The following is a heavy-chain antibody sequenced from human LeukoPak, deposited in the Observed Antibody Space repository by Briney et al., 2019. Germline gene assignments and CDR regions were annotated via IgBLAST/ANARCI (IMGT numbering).Heavy chain of an antibody. J-gene: IGHJ4*02. V-gene: IGHV3-49*04. D-gene: IGHD6-13*01. CDR2: IRSKTYDGTT. Sequence: GGSLRLSCTASGFTFGDYAMSWVRQAPGKGLEWVGFIRSKTYDGTTEYAASVKGRFTISRDDSKSIAYLQMNSLKTEDTAVYYCARRARHSNSWAYDYWGQGTQVTVSS. CDR3: ARRARHSNSWAYDY. CDR1: GFTFGDYA.